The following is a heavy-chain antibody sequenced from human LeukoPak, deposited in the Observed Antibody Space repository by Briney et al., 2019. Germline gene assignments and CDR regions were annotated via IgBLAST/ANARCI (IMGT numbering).Heavy chain of an antibody. V-gene: IGHV3-9*01. CDR3: AKDRGSSWYPGPYFDY. CDR2: ISWNSGSI. Sequence: GRSLRLSCAASGFTFDDYAMHWVRQAPGKGLEWVSGISWNSGSIGYADSVKGRFTISRDNAMNSLYLQMNSLRAEDTALYYCAKDRGSSWYPGPYFDYWGQGTLVTVSS. J-gene: IGHJ4*02. CDR1: GFTFDDYA. D-gene: IGHD6-13*01.